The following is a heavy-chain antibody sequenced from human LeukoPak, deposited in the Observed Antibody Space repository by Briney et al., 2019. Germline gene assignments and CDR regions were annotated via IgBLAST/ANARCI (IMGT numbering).Heavy chain of an antibody. D-gene: IGHD1/OR15-1a*01. CDR2: ISVSGNT. Sequence: PGGSLRLSCAASGFTLSSYAMSWVRQGPGKGLEWVSAISVSGNTYHADSVKGRFTISRDNAKNSLYLQMNSLRAEDTAVYYCARVRTPRWGFDYWGQGTLVTVSS. J-gene: IGHJ4*02. CDR3: ARVRTPRWGFDY. CDR1: GFTLSSYA. V-gene: IGHV3-23*01.